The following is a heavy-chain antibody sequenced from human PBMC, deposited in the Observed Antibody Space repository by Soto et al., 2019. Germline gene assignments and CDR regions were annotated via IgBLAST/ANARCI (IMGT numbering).Heavy chain of an antibody. J-gene: IGHJ4*02. D-gene: IGHD3-16*02. Sequence: QVQLVQSGAEVKKPGASVKVSCKASGYTFTSYYMHWVRQAPGQGLEWMGIINPSGGSTSYAQKFQGRVTMTRTTSTSTVYMELSSLRSEDTAVYYCAREALSFPHFDYWGQGTLVTVTS. V-gene: IGHV1-46*01. CDR3: AREALSFPHFDY. CDR2: INPSGGST. CDR1: GYTFTSYY.